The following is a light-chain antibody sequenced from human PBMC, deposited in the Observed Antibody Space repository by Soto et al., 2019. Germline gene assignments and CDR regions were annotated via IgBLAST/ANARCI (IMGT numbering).Light chain of an antibody. J-gene: IGLJ3*02. CDR1: SSNIGARYD. Sequence: QSVLTQPPSVSGAPGQRVTISCTGSSSNIGARYDVHWYQQLPGTAPKLLIYGNINRPSGVPDRFSGSKSDTSASLAITGLQAEDEADYYCSSYTSSRVFGGGTKLTVL. CDR2: GNI. CDR3: SSYTSSRV. V-gene: IGLV1-40*01.